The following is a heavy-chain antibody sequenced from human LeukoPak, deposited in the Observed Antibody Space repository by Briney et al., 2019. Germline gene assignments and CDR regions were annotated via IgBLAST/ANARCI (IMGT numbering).Heavy chain of an antibody. CDR2: IKQDGSEK. Sequence: GGSLRLSCAASGFAFSSYWMSWVRQAPGKGLEWVANIKQDGSEKYYVDSVKGRFTISRDNAKNSLCLQMNSLRAEDTAVYYCARDSDWGTFDYWGQGTLVTVSS. CDR3: ARDSDWGTFDY. CDR1: GFAFSSYW. D-gene: IGHD3-16*01. J-gene: IGHJ4*02. V-gene: IGHV3-7*01.